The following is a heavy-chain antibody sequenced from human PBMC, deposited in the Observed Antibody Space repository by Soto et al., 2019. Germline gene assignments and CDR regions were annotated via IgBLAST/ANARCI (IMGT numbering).Heavy chain of an antibody. D-gene: IGHD3-9*01. CDR2: ISAYNGNT. V-gene: IGHV1-18*01. CDR1: GYAFSDYG. J-gene: IGHJ4*02. Sequence: ASVKVSWKTSGYAFSDYGISWVRQAPGQGLEWMGWISAYNGNTNYSQKFQDRVTLTTDTSTSTAYMELRSLRSDDTAVYYCARDPLRYFTPWGQGTLVTVSS. CDR3: ARDPLRYFTP.